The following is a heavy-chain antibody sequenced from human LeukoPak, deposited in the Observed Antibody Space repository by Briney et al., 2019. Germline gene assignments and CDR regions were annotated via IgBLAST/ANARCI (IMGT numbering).Heavy chain of an antibody. J-gene: IGHJ4*02. CDR2: ITISATNT. V-gene: IGHV3-23*01. Sequence: GGSLRLSCAASGFTFSSYAVSWVRQAPGKGLEWVSTITISATNTYYADSVRGRFTISRDNSKNTLYLQMNSLRAEDTAVYHCAKVRWAVTGYFDYWGQGTLVTVSS. CDR1: GFTFSSYA. CDR3: AKVRWAVTGYFDY. D-gene: IGHD4-23*01.